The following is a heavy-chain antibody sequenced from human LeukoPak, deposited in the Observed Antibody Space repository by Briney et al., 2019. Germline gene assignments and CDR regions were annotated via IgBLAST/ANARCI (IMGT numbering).Heavy chain of an antibody. D-gene: IGHD3-16*01. CDR1: GFTFSSYS. J-gene: IGHJ4*02. CDR2: ISSSSSYI. CDR3: ARAHIGGFDY. Sequence: GGSLRLSYAASGFTFSSYSMNWVRQAPGKGLEWVSSISSSSSYIYYADSVKGRFTISRDNAKNSLYLQMNSLRAEDTAVYYCARAHIGGFDYWGQGTLVTVSS. V-gene: IGHV3-21*01.